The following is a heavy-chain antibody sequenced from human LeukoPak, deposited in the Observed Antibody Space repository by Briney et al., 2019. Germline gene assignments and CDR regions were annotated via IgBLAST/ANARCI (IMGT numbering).Heavy chain of an antibody. CDR3: ARYGYSGY. D-gene: IGHD5-12*01. J-gene: IGHJ4*02. Sequence: PGRSLRLSCAASGFTFSSYAMHWVRQAPGKGLEWVAVISYDGSNKYYADSVKGRFTISRDNSKNTLYLQMNSLRAEDTAVYYCARYGYSGYWGQGTLVTVSS. V-gene: IGHV3-30*04. CDR2: ISYDGSNK. CDR1: GFTFSSYA.